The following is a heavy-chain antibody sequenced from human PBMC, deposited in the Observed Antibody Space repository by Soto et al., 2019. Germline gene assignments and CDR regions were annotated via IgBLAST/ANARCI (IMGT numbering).Heavy chain of an antibody. CDR2: IKQDGSEK. V-gene: IGHV3-7*05. J-gene: IGHJ4*02. CDR1: GSTFSSYW. Sequence: EVQLVESGGGLVQPGGSLRLSCAASGSTFSSYWMNWVRQAPGKGLEWVANIKQDGSEKNYVDSVKGRFTISRDNAKNSLYLQINSLRAEDTAVYYCFGGYGWGSDSWGQGTLVTVSS. CDR3: FGGYGWGSDS. D-gene: IGHD6-19*01.